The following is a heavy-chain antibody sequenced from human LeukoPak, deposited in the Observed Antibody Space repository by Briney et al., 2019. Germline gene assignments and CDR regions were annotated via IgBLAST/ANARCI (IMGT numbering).Heavy chain of an antibody. D-gene: IGHD1-14*01. V-gene: IGHV3-30*01. CDR1: GYTFCYYF. Sequence: RGSLRLSCEHSGYTFCYYFMYWVRHAPRKELEWVAAILDDVISEHYAHSVKGRFTISRDNSKNPLYLQMNRLRTEDTAVYYCARVRAYPYNSSPRHWFNPWGQGTLVTVSS. CDR2: ILDDVISE. CDR3: ARVRAYPYNSSPRHWFNP. J-gene: IGHJ5*02.